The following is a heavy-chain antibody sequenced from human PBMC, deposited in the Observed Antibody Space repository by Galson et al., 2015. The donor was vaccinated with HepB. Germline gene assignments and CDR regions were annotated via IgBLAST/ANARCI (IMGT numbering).Heavy chain of an antibody. Sequence: SLRLSCAASGFTFSGSAVHRVRQASGKGLEWVGRIRSKANNYATAYGAPVKGRFTISRDDSKNTAYLQMNSLKTEDTAVYYCTRTMVRGKFDPWGQGTLVTVSS. D-gene: IGHD3-10*01. CDR2: IRSKANNYAT. CDR3: TRTMVRGKFDP. J-gene: IGHJ5*02. CDR1: GFTFSGSA. V-gene: IGHV3-73*01.